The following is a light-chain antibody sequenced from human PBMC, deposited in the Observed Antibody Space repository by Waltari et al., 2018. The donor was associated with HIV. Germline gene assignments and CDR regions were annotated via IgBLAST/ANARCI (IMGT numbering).Light chain of an antibody. V-gene: IGLV2-23*02. Sequence: QSALTQPASVSGFPGQSLPISCTGSSTAVGSQNYVSWDQQHPGTAPKLSIYDVSKRPSGVSNRFSGSKSGNTASLTISGLQAEDEADYYCCSYAGSNTYLFGTGTEVTVL. CDR2: DVS. J-gene: IGLJ1*01. CDR3: CSYAGSNTYL. CDR1: STAVGSQNY.